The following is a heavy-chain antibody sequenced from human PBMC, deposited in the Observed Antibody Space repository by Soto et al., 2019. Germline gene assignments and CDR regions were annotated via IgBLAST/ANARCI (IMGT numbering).Heavy chain of an antibody. Sequence: QVQLQESGPGLVKPSETLSLTCTVSSGSINDYYWSWIRQPPGKGLDWIGYVYYSGSTNYNPSLRSRVPISIDSSKDQFSLKLTPVPAADTAVYYCATGRYYYASEYWGQGSLVTVSS. V-gene: IGHV4-59*01. CDR3: ATGRYYYASEY. D-gene: IGHD3-10*01. J-gene: IGHJ4*02. CDR2: VYYSGST. CDR1: SGSINDYY.